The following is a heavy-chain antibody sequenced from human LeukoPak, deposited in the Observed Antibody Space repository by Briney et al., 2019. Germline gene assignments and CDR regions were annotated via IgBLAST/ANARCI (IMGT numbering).Heavy chain of an antibody. CDR3: ARVLGEMATIWGAFDY. V-gene: IGHV3-21*01. CDR1: GFTFSSYS. Sequence: GGSLRLSCAASGFTFSSYSMNWVRQAPGKGLEWVSSISSSSSYIYYADSVKGRFTISRDNAKNSLYLQMNSLRAEDTAVYYCARVLGEMATIWGAFDYWGQGTLVTVSS. D-gene: IGHD5-24*01. J-gene: IGHJ4*02. CDR2: ISSSSSYI.